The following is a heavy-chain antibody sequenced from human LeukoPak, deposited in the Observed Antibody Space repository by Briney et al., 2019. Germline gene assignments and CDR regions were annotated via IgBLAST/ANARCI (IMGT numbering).Heavy chain of an antibody. Sequence: GASVKVSCKASGYTFTGYYMHWVRQAPGQGLEWMGIINPSGGSTSYPQKFQGRVTMTRDTSTMTVYMELTSLRSEDTAVYYCVRERERGTYFIWGQGTLVTVSS. D-gene: IGHD3-10*01. CDR1: GYTFTGYY. CDR3: VRERERGTYFI. J-gene: IGHJ4*02. V-gene: IGHV1-46*01. CDR2: INPSGGST.